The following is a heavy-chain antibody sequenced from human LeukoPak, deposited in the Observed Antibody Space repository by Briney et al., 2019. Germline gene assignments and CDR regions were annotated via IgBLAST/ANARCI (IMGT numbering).Heavy chain of an antibody. D-gene: IGHD5-12*01. Sequence: ASVKVSCKASGGTFSSYAISWVRQAPGQGLEWMGGIIPIFGTANYAQKFQGRVTITADESTSTAYMELSSLRSEDTAVYYCAREGHGGYSGYGQLDYWGQGTLVTVSS. CDR3: AREGHGGYSGYGQLDY. J-gene: IGHJ4*02. CDR1: GGTFSSYA. CDR2: IIPIFGTA. V-gene: IGHV1-69*13.